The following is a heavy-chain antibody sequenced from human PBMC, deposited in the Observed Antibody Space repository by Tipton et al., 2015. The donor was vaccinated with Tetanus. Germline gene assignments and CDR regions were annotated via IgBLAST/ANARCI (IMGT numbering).Heavy chain of an antibody. V-gene: IGHV4-59*08. CDR1: GGSINSYY. D-gene: IGHD2-2*02. CDR3: ARHSAMPAAIVYYAMDV. J-gene: IGHJ6*02. CDR2: IHYSGRT. Sequence: LSCTVSGGSINSYYWSWVRQPPGKGPEWIAYIHYSGRTNYNPSLKSRVTISLATSENQFSLTLSSVTAADTAVYYCARHSAMPAAIVYYAMDVWGQGTTVTVSS.